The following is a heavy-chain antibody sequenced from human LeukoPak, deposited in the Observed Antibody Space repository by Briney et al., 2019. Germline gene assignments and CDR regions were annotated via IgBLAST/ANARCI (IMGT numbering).Heavy chain of an antibody. CDR2: IIPIFGTA. J-gene: IGHJ4*02. CDR3: AGGGDDTDFWSGYSFDY. D-gene: IGHD3-3*01. V-gene: IGHV1-69*13. Sequence: ASVRVSCKASGGTFSSYAISWVRQAPGQGLEWMGGIIPIFGTANYAQKFQGRVTITADESTSTAYMELSSLRSEDTAVYYCAGGGDDTDFWSGYSFDYWGQGTLVTVSS. CDR1: GGTFSSYA.